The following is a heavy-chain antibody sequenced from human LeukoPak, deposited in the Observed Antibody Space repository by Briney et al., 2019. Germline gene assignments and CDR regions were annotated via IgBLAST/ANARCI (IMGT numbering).Heavy chain of an antibody. CDR1: GGSISSYY. D-gene: IGHD2-2*01. CDR2: IYYSGST. CDR3: ARTHSYCSSTSCYREYNWFDP. V-gene: IGHV4-59*01. Sequence: PSETLSLTCTVSGGSISSYYWSWIRQPPGKGLEWIGYIYYSGSTNYNSSLKSRVTISVDTSKNQFSLQLSSVTAADTAVYYCARTHSYCSSTSCYREYNWFDPWGQGTLVTVSS. J-gene: IGHJ5*02.